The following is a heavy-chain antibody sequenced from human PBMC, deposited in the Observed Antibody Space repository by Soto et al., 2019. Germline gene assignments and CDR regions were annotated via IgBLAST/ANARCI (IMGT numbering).Heavy chain of an antibody. CDR3: AISMTTVTKNLDY. J-gene: IGHJ4*01. V-gene: IGHV1-46*01. CDR1: GNTFSSYY. D-gene: IGHD4-17*01. CDR2: ISPSRGSA. Sequence: VQLVQSGAEVKNPGASVKVSCKASGNTFSSYYIHWVRQAPGQGLEWMGIISPSRGSASYAQKFQARVTFSRDTSTSTVYMELSSLRSEDTALYYCAISMTTVTKNLDYWCHGPLVTVSS.